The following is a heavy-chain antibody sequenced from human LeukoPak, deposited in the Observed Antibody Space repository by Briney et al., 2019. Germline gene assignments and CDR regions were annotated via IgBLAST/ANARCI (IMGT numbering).Heavy chain of an antibody. J-gene: IGHJ4*02. D-gene: IGHD3-10*01. V-gene: IGHV1-2*02. CDR1: GYTFAVYY. CDR2: INSNSGGT. CDR3: AREVREGSCDY. Sequence: ASVKVSCKASGYTFAVYYIHWVRQAPGQGLEWMGWINSNSGGTNYAQKFQGGVTMTRDTSITTAYMELSRLTSDDTAVYYCAREVREGSCDYWGQGTLVTVSS.